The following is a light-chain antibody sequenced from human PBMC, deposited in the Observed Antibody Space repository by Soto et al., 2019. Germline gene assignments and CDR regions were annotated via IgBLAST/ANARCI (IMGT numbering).Light chain of an antibody. CDR3: QHHNSFPFT. J-gene: IGKJ4*01. CDR2: KAS. CDR1: QSINNW. Sequence: DIQMTQSPPTLSASVGDRVTITCRASQSINNWLAWHQQKPGKAPKVLIYKASSLESGVPSRFSGSGSGTEFTLTISSLQPDDVATYYCQHHNSFPFTFGGGTEVEIK. V-gene: IGKV1-5*03.